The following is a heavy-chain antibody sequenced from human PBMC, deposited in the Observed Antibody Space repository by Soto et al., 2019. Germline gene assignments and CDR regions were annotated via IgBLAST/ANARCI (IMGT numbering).Heavy chain of an antibody. Sequence: EVQLLESGGGLVQPGGSLRLSCAASGFTFINYDMSWVRQAPGKGLGWVSTIGGGDGSTYYADSVKGRFTISRDNSNSALYLQMNSLRVGDTAIYYCAKGILVKPPGTRTFDIWGQGTMVIVSS. J-gene: IGHJ3*02. CDR3: AKGILVKPPGTRTFDI. D-gene: IGHD6-13*01. CDR2: IGGGDGST. CDR1: GFTFINYD. V-gene: IGHV3-23*01.